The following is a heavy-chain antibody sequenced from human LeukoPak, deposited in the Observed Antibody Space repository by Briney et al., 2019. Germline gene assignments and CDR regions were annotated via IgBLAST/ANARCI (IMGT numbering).Heavy chain of an antibody. V-gene: IGHV4-39*01. CDR2: VYYSGST. Sequence: SETLSLTCTVSGDSVSSSRCFWGWIRQPPGKALEWLGHVYYSGSTYYNLSLKSRVSISVDMSKNLFSLKLSSVTAADTATYFCARLGARDIVVVPAAMVDHWGQGTPVTISS. CDR3: ARLGARDIVVVPAAMVDH. D-gene: IGHD2-2*01. CDR1: GDSVSSSRCF. J-gene: IGHJ4*02.